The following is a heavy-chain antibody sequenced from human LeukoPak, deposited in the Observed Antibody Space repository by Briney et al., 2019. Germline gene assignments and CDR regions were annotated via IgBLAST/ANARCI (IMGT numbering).Heavy chain of an antibody. CDR3: ARVGGRYSPFGY. Sequence: GGSLRLSCAASGFTFSSYWMSWVRRASGKGLEWVANIKQDGGEKYYVDSVKGRFTISRDNEKNSLFLQMTNLRAEDTAVYYCARVGGRYSPFGYWGLGTLVTVSS. CDR2: IKQDGGEK. J-gene: IGHJ4*02. CDR1: GFTFSSYW. V-gene: IGHV3-7*01. D-gene: IGHD3-16*02.